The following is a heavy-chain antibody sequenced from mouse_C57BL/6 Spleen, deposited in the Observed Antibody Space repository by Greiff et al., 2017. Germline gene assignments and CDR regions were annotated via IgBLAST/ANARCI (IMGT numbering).Heavy chain of an antibody. Sequence: QVQLQQPGAELVMPGASVKLSCKASGYTFTSYWMHWVKQRPGQGLEWIGEIDPSDSYTNYNQKFKGKSTLTVDKSSSTAYMQLSSLTSEDSAVYYGARYYGSSYVGYFDVWGTGTTVTVSS. CDR1: GYTFTSYW. D-gene: IGHD1-1*01. J-gene: IGHJ1*03. V-gene: IGHV1-69*01. CDR3: ARYYGSSYVGYFDV. CDR2: IDPSDSYT.